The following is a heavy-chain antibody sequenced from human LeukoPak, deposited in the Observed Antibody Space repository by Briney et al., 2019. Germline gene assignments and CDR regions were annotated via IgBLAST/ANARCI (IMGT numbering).Heavy chain of an antibody. CDR2: IFYSGST. CDR3: ARIGSSGYYDRNAFDI. Sequence: PSETLSLTCTVSGGSIRTYYWSWIRQPPGKGLEWIGYIFYSGSTNYNPSLKSRATISVDMSKNQFSLQLNSVTAADTALYYCARIGSSGYYDRNAFDIWGQGTMVTVSS. J-gene: IGHJ3*02. V-gene: IGHV4-59*01. CDR1: GGSIRTYY. D-gene: IGHD3-22*01.